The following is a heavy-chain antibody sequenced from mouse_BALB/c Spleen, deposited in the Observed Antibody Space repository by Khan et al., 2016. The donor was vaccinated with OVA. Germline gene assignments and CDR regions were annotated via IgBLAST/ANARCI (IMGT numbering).Heavy chain of an antibody. D-gene: IGHD2-14*01. CDR1: GFSLSSYN. V-gene: IGHV2-6-4*01. CDR3: ARAYYRYDCYDALDY. J-gene: IGHJ4*01. CDR2: IWAGGDT. Sequence: QVKLQQSGPGLVAPSQSLSITCTVSGFSLSSYNIHWVRQPPGKGLEWLGMIWAGGDTDYNSTLKSRLSIIKANSKCQVFLKVDSLQPDDSAMYYCARAYYRYDCYDALDYWGQGTSVTVSA.